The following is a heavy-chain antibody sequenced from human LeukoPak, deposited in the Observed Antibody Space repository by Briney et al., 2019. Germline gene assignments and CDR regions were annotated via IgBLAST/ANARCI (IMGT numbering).Heavy chain of an antibody. D-gene: IGHD6-19*01. CDR1: GFTFSSDA. Sequence: QPGGSLRLSCAASGFTFSSDAMSWVRQAPGKGLEWVSAISGSGGSTYYADSVKGRFTISRDNSKNTLYLQMSSLRAEDTAVYYCAKSKQWLVPSNYWGQGTLVTVSS. V-gene: IGHV3-23*01. CDR3: AKSKQWLVPSNY. J-gene: IGHJ4*02. CDR2: ISGSGGST.